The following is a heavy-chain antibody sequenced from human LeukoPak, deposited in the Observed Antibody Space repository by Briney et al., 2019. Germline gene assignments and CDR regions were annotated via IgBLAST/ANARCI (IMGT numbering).Heavy chain of an antibody. Sequence: ASVKVSCKASGYTFTGYYMHWVRQAPGQGLEWTGWISPNSGDKKYAQKFQGRVTMTRDTSISTAYMELSRLRSDDTAVYYCGRQDKNSAAIDYWGQGTLVTVSS. CDR1: GYTFTGYY. CDR3: GRQDKNSAAIDY. V-gene: IGHV1-2*02. CDR2: ISPNSGDK. D-gene: IGHD2-21*01. J-gene: IGHJ4*02.